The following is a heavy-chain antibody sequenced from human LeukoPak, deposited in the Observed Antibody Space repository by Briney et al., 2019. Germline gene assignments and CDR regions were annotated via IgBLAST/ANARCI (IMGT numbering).Heavy chain of an antibody. D-gene: IGHD6-25*01. V-gene: IGHV3-30-3*02. Sequence: GGSLRLSCAASGFTFSSYAMHWVRQAPGKGLEWVAVISYDGSNKYYADSVKGRFTISRDNSKNTLNLQMNSLRAEDTAIYYCAKYMSATNFFDYWGQGTLVTVSS. CDR2: ISYDGSNK. J-gene: IGHJ4*02. CDR1: GFTFSSYA. CDR3: AKYMSATNFFDY.